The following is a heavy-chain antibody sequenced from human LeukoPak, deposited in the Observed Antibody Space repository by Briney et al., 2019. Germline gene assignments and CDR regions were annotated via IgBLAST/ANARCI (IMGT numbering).Heavy chain of an antibody. CDR3: AKDLGYCSGGSCYYFDY. CDR1: GFTFSSYA. CDR2: ISGSGGST. D-gene: IGHD2-15*01. J-gene: IGHJ4*02. V-gene: IGHV3-23*01. Sequence: GGSLRLSCAASGFTFSSYAMSWVRQAPGKGLEWVSAISGSGGSTYCADSVKGRFTISRDNSKNTLYLQMNSLRAEDTAVYYCAKDLGYCSGGSCYYFDYWGQGTLVTVSS.